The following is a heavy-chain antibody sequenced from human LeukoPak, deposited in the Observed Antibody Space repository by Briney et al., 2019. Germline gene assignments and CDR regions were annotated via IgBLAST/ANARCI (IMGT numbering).Heavy chain of an antibody. V-gene: IGHV3-15*01. J-gene: IGHJ4*02. Sequence: GGSLRLSCAASGFTFSDAWMSWVRQAPGMGLEWVGRIKTKTDGGTTDYAAPVKGRFTISRDDSKNTVYLQMISLKSEDTAVYYCTTARVGYWGQGTLVTVSS. CDR1: GFTFSDAW. CDR2: IKTKTDGGTT. CDR3: TTARVGY.